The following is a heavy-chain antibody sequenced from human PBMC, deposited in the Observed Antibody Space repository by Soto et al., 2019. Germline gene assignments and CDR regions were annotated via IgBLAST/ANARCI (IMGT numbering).Heavy chain of an antibody. Sequence: ASVKVSCKASGYTFTGYYMHWVRQAPGQGLEWMGWINPNSGGTNYAQKFQGWVTMTRDTSISTAYMELSRLRSDDTAVYYCARLRRSYGGDAFDIWGQGTMVTVSS. CDR2: INPNSGGT. CDR1: GYTFTGYY. D-gene: IGHD4-17*01. V-gene: IGHV1-2*04. CDR3: ARLRRSYGGDAFDI. J-gene: IGHJ3*02.